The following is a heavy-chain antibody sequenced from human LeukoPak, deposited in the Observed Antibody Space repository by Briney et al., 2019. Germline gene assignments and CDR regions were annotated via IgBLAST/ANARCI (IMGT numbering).Heavy chain of an antibody. J-gene: IGHJ4*02. V-gene: IGHV4-30-2*01. CDR3: ARGEGYYDSRGYSFDY. CDR1: GDIINSRGSY. Sequence: PSQTLSLTCTVSGDIINSRGSYWTWIRQPPGKGPEWIGYIYYTGSTYYTPSLKSRVTISVDRSKNQFSLELRSLTAADTAVYYCARGEGYYDSRGYSFDYWGQGTLVTVSS. CDR2: IYYTGST. D-gene: IGHD3-22*01.